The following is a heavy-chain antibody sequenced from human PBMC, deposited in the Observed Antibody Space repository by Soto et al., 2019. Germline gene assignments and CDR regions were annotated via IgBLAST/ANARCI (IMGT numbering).Heavy chain of an antibody. J-gene: IGHJ4*02. CDR3: AKKVTVILVATPTGDY. CDR1: GFTFSSYA. V-gene: IGHV3-23*01. CDR2: ISGSGGST. Sequence: GGSLRLSCAASGFTFSSYAMSWVRQSPGKGLEWVSGISGSGGSTYYADSVRGRFTISRDNSKNTLYLQMNSLRAEDTAVYYCAKKVTVILVATPTGDYWGQGTLVTVSS. D-gene: IGHD3-22*01.